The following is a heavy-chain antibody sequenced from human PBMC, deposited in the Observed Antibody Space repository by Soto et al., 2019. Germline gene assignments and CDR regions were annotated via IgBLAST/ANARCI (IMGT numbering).Heavy chain of an antibody. D-gene: IGHD3-3*01. CDR3: ARARVVRRLWSGSPRYWHYGMDV. CDR1: GFTFSSYG. V-gene: IGHV3-33*01. Sequence: PGGSLRLSCAASGFTFSSYGMHWVRQAPGKGLEWVAVIWYDGSNKYYADSVKGRFTISRDNSKNTLYLQMNSLRAEDRAVYYCARARVVRRLWSGSPRYWHYGMDVWGQGTTGTVAS. J-gene: IGHJ6*02. CDR2: IWYDGSNK.